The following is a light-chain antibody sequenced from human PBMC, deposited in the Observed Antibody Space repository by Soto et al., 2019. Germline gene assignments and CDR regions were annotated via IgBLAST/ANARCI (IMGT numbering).Light chain of an antibody. CDR3: NSYTTSSTLV. V-gene: IGLV2-14*03. CDR2: DVS. CDR1: SSDVGTYKY. J-gene: IGLJ1*01. Sequence: QSALTQPASVSGSPGQSITNSATGTSSDVGTYKYVSWYQQHPGKATKLMLYDVSNRPSGVSNRVSGSKSGNTASLTISGLQAEDEADYYCNSYTTSSTLVFGTGTKLTVL.